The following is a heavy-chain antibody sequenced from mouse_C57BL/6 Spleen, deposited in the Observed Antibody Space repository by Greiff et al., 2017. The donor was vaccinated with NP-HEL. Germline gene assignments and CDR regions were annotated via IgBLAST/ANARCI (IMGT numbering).Heavy chain of an antibody. Sequence: EVQLQESGAELVRPGASVKLSCTASGFNIKDYYMHWVQPRPAQGLAWIGRIDPEDSDTEYAPKFQGQATMTADTSSNTAYLQLSSLTSEDTAVYYCTTSLITTVVARWYFDVWGTGTTVTVSS. D-gene: IGHD1-1*01. CDR2: IDPEDSDT. J-gene: IGHJ1*03. CDR3: TTSLITTVVARWYFDV. V-gene: IGHV14-1*01. CDR1: GFNIKDYY.